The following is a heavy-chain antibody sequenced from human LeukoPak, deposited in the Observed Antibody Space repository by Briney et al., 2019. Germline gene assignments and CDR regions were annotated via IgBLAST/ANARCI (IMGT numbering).Heavy chain of an antibody. J-gene: IGHJ4*02. V-gene: IGHV4-34*01. CDR3: ARQVYDSSGYSTDFDY. Sequence: SETLSLTCAVYGGSFSGYYWSWIRQPPGKGLEWIGEINHSGSTNFNPSLKSRVTISVDTSKNQFSLKLSSVTAADTAVYYCARQVYDSSGYSTDFDYWGQGTLVTVSS. CDR2: INHSGST. D-gene: IGHD3-22*01. CDR1: GGSFSGYY.